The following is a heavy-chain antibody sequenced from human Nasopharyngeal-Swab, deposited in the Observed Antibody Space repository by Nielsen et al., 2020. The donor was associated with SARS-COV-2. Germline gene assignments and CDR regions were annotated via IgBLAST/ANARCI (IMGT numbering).Heavy chain of an antibody. CDR2: INPNSGGT. Sequence: ASVKVSCKASGYTFTGYYMHWVRQAPGQGLEWMGWINPNSGGTNYAQKFQGRVTMTRDTSISTAYMELSRLRSDDTAVYYCARKEATAMEELYYYGMDVWGQGTTATVSS. V-gene: IGHV1-2*02. J-gene: IGHJ6*02. D-gene: IGHD5-18*01. CDR1: GYTFTGYY. CDR3: ARKEATAMEELYYYGMDV.